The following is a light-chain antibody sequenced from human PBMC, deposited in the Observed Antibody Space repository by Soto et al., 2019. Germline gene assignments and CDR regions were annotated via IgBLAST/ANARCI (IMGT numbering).Light chain of an antibody. CDR1: SSDVGSYNL. Sequence: QSALTQPASVSGSPGQSITIACTGTSSDVGSYNLVSWYQQHPGKAPKLMIFEVSKRPSGVSNRISGTKSGNTASLTSSGLQAADEADYYCSSYAGSSTLVFGGGTMLTVL. V-gene: IGLV2-23*02. CDR2: EVS. J-gene: IGLJ2*01. CDR3: SSYAGSSTLV.